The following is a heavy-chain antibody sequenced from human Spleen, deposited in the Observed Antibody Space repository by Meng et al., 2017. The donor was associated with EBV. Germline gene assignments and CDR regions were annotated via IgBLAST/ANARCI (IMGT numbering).Heavy chain of an antibody. CDR2: IWHSGT. J-gene: IGHJ5*02. V-gene: IGHV4-4*02. D-gene: IGHD3-10*01. CDR3: ARDLRPWLGGFDA. Sequence: QVQLQWSGPGLAGPSGTLSRTCTVSGGSISSDNWWSWVRQPPGKGLEWIGEIWHSGTNYSPSLKSRVTISVDKSKNQFSLNLGFMTAADTAVYYCARDLRPWLGGFDAWGPGTLVTVSS. CDR1: GGSISSDNW.